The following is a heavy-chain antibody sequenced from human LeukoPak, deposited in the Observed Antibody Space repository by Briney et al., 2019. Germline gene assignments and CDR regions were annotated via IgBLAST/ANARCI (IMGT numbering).Heavy chain of an antibody. CDR3: ARANSGRCWNNFEY. D-gene: IGHD1-26*01. CDR1: GFTFSTYW. J-gene: IGHJ4*02. CDR2: INSDGSST. V-gene: IGHV3-74*01. Sequence: PGGSLILSCAASGFTFSTYWMHWVRQAPGEGLVWVSEINSDGSSTIYADSVKGRFTASRDNPKNTLYLQMDSLRAEDTAVYYCARANSGRCWNNFEYWGQGALITVSS.